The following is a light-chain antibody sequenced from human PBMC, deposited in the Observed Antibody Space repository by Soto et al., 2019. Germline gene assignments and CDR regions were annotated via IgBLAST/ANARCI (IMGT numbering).Light chain of an antibody. Sequence: QSVLTQPPSVSAAPGQKVTISCSGSSSNIGNNYVSWYQHLPGTAPKLLISDNSERPSGIPDRFSGSKSGTSATLAITGLQTGDEADYFCGTWDSRLSAVVFGGGTQLTVL. CDR3: GTWDSRLSAVV. CDR1: SSNIGNNY. CDR2: DNS. J-gene: IGLJ2*01. V-gene: IGLV1-51*01.